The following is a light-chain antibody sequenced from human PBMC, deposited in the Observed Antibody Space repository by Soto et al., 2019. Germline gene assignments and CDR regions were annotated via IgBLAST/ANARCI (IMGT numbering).Light chain of an antibody. J-gene: IGLJ1*01. CDR3: SSYTSSSTL. Sequence: QSALTQPASVSGSPGQSITISCTGTSSDVGGYNYVSWYQQHPGKAPKLMIYAVTDRPSGVSSRFSRSKSGNTASLTISGLQAEDEADYYCSSYTSSSTLFGTGTKVTVL. CDR1: SSDVGGYNY. CDR2: AVT. V-gene: IGLV2-14*01.